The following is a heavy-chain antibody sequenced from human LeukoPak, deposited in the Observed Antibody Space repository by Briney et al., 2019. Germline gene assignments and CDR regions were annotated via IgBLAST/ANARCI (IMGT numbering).Heavy chain of an antibody. CDR2: INPHSGGT. V-gene: IGHV1-2*02. Sequence: ASVKVSCKASGDTFSGYYLNWVRQAPGQGLEWMGWINPHSGGTNYAQKFQGRVTMSRDTSISTAYMELSRLRSDDTAVYRCATHSGSGSYYRPWGQGTLVTVSS. J-gene: IGHJ5*02. D-gene: IGHD3-10*01. CDR3: ATHSGSGSYYRP. CDR1: GDTFSGYY.